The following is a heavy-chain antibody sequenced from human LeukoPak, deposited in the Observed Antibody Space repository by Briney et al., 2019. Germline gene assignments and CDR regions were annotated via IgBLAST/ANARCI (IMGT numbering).Heavy chain of an antibody. V-gene: IGHV3-30*02. CDR3: AKGVVGATQFRKFDY. Sequence: PGRSLRLSCAASGFTFSSYGMHWVRQAAGKGLEWVAFIRYDGSNKYYADSVKGRFTISRDNSKNTLYLQMNSLRAEDTAVYYCAKGVVGATQFRKFDYWGQGTLVTVSS. D-gene: IGHD1-26*01. CDR1: GFTFSSYG. J-gene: IGHJ4*02. CDR2: IRYDGSNK.